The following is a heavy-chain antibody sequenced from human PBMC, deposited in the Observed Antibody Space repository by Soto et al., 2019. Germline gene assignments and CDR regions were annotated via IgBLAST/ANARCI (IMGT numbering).Heavy chain of an antibody. V-gene: IGHV1-18*01. J-gene: IGHJ6*02. Sequence: QVQLVQSGAEVKKPGASVKVSCKASGYTFTSYGISWVRQAPGQGLEWMGWISAYNGNTNYAQKLQGRVTMTTDTSTSRAYMELRSLRSDDTAVYYCARADLYYDFWSGYYNYYGMDVWGQGTTVTVSS. CDR1: GYTFTSYG. D-gene: IGHD3-3*01. CDR3: ARADLYYDFWSGYYNYYGMDV. CDR2: ISAYNGNT.